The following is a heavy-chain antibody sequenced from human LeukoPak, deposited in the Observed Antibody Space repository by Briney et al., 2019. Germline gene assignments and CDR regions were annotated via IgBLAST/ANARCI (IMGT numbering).Heavy chain of an antibody. CDR2: INPYSGGT. CDR3: ARVPGTVRGSFDY. CDR1: GYTFTDYY. D-gene: IGHD3-10*01. V-gene: IGHV1-2*02. J-gene: IGHJ4*02. Sequence: ASVKVSCKASGYTFTDYYMHWVRQAPGQGLEWMGWINPYSGGTNYEQKFQGRVTMTRDTSISTAYMEVSRVRSDDTAMYYCARVPGTVRGSFDYWGQGTLVTVSS.